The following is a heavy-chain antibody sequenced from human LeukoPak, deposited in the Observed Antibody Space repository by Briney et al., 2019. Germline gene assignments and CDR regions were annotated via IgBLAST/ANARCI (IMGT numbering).Heavy chain of an antibody. J-gene: IGHJ4*03. D-gene: IGHD3-16*02. Sequence: GRSLRLSCAASGFTFSSYAMHWVRQAPGKGLEWVAVISYDGSNKYYADSVKGRFTISRDNSKNTLYLQMNSLRAEDTAVYYCARGSGVWGSYRYTVDYWGQGTTVTVSS. CDR1: GFTFSSYA. V-gene: IGHV3-30-3*01. CDR3: ARGSGVWGSYRYTVDY. CDR2: ISYDGSNK.